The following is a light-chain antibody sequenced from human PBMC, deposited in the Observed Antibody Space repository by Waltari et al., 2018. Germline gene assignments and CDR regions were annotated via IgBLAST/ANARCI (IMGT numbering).Light chain of an antibody. V-gene: IGLV2-14*01. Sequence: QSALTQPASVSGSPGQSITISCTGTSSDVGTYNNVSWYQQHPGKAPKLKIYDVSRRPSGVSDRFSGSKSGNTASLTISGLQGEDEADYYCSSYTGSSTYVVFGGGTKLTVL. CDR3: SSYTGSSTYVV. CDR2: DVS. CDR1: SSDVGTYNN. J-gene: IGLJ2*01.